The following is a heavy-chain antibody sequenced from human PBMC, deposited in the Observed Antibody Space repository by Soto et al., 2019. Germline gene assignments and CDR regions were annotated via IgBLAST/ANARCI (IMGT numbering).Heavy chain of an antibody. V-gene: IGHV3-9*01. Sequence: DVQLVESGGGLVQPGRSLRLSCAASGFTFDDYAMHWVRQVPGKGLEWVSGINWNSGSIGYSDSVKGRFAISRDNAKNYLHLQMNSLRAEDTAFYYCVKDESINWYSGHVPHWGQGTLVTVSS. CDR1: GFTFDDYA. J-gene: IGHJ1*01. CDR3: VKDESINWYSGHVPH. CDR2: INWNSGSI. D-gene: IGHD6-13*01.